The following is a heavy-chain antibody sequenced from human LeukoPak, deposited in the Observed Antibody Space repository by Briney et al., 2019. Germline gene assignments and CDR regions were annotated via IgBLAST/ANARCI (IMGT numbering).Heavy chain of an antibody. CDR3: ARLGFSGYDAFGI. D-gene: IGHD3-22*01. J-gene: IGHJ3*02. CDR1: GYSFISYY. V-gene: IGHV1-46*01. Sequence: ASVKVSCKASGYSFISYYMHWVRQAPGQGLEWMGIFNPSGGSTNYAQKFQGRVTMTRNTSTSTVYMQLSSLRSEDTALYYCARLGFSGYDAFGIWGQGTMVTVSS. CDR2: FNPSGGST.